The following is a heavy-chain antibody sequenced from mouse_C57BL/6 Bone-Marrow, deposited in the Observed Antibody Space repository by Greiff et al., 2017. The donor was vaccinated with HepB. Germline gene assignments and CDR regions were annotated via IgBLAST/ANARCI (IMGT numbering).Heavy chain of an antibody. D-gene: IGHD1-1*01. V-gene: IGHV2-5*01. J-gene: IGHJ1*03. CDR3: AKNYYGSSDWYFDV. CDR2: IWRGGST. CDR1: GFSLTSYG. Sequence: VKLVESGPGLVQPSQSLSITCTVSGFSLTSYGVHWVRQSPGKGLEWLGVIWRGGSTDYNAAFMSRLSITKDNSKSQVFFKMNSLQADDTAIYYCAKNYYGSSDWYFDVWGTGTTVTVSS.